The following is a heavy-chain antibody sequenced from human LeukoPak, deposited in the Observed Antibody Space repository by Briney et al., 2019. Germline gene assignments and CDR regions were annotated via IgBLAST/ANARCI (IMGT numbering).Heavy chain of an antibody. V-gene: IGHV3-48*04. J-gene: IGHJ4*02. CDR2: ISSSSSTT. CDR3: ARGLPSTVTIPDY. Sequence: PGGSLRLSCAASGFTFSSYSMNWVRQAPGKGLEWVSYISSSSSTTYYADSVKGRFTISRDNAKNSLYLQMNSLRAEDTAVYYCARGLPSTVTIPDYWGQGTLVTVSS. CDR1: GFTFSSYS. D-gene: IGHD4-17*01.